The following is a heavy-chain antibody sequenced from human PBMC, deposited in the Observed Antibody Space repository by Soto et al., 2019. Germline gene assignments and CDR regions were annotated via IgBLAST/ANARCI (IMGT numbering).Heavy chain of an antibody. CDR2: INAGNGNT. Sequence: ASVKVSCKASGYTFTSYAMHWVRQAPGQRLEWMGWINAGNGNTKYSQRFQGRVTITRDTSASTAYMELSSLRSDDTAVYFCVRAYGAYDSSGTYSYYFDQWGQGTLVTVSS. CDR1: GYTFTSYA. CDR3: VRAYGAYDSSGTYSYYFDQ. J-gene: IGHJ4*02. V-gene: IGHV1-3*01. D-gene: IGHD3-22*01.